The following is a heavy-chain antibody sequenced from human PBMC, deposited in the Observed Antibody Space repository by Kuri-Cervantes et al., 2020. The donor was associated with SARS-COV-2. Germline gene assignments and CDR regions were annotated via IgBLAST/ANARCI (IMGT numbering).Heavy chain of an antibody. Sequence: ASVNVSCKSSGLTFVNYAMHWVRQAPGQRLEWMGWINAGNGDTKISQKFQGRVTITRDIFADTAYMDLSSLRSEDTGVYYCAMYFYGSGNYHDTLDKWGQGTLVTVSS. V-gene: IGHV1-3*01. CDR1: GLTFVNYA. J-gene: IGHJ4*02. CDR2: INAGNGDT. CDR3: AMYFYGSGNYHDTLDK. D-gene: IGHD3-10*01.